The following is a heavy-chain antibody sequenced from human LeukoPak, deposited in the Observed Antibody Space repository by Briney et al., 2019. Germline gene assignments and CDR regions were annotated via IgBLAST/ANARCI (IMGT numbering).Heavy chain of an antibody. CDR3: ARSRQASGLFNS. CDR2: IYDRGPA. CDR1: GGSISSYY. J-gene: IGHJ5*01. V-gene: IGHV4-59*12. Sequence: SETLSLTCTVSGGSISSYYWSWIRHPPGKGLEWIGCIYDRGPAYYNPSLKSRFTISVDRPKNQFFLNVTSLTAADTAVYYCARSRQASGLFNSWGQGTLVVVSS. D-gene: IGHD3-10*01.